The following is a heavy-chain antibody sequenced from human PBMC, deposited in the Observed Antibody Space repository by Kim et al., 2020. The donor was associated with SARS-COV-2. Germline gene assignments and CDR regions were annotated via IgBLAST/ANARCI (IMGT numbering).Heavy chain of an antibody. J-gene: IGHJ3*02. V-gene: IGHV5-51*01. CDR3: ARHYKDPVWWLWEKRLDAFDI. Sequence: GESLKISCKGSGYSFTSYWIGWVRQMPGKGLEWMGIIYPGDSDTRYSPSFQGQVTISADKSISTAYLQWSSLKASDTAMYYCARHYKDPVWWLWEKRLDAFDIWGQGTMVTVSS. D-gene: IGHD5-12*01. CDR1: GYSFTSYW. CDR2: IYPGDSDT.